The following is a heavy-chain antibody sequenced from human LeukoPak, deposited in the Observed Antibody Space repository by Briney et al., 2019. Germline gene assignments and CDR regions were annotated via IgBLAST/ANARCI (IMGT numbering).Heavy chain of an antibody. CDR2: IYHSGST. CDR3: ARGGGSGSYFDYWSLSV. CDR1: GASMSTYY. J-gene: IGHJ4*02. Sequence: SETLSLTCTVSGASMSTYYWSWIRQPPGKGLEWIAYIYHSGSTNYNPSLKSRVTISVDTSKNQFSLKLNSVTAADTAVYYCARGGGSGSYFDYWSLSVWGQGTLVTVSS. D-gene: IGHD1-26*01. V-gene: IGHV4-59*01.